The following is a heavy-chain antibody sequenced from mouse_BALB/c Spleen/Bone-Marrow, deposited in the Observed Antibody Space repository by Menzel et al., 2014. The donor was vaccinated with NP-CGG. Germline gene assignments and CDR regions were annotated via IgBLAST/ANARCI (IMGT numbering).Heavy chain of an antibody. D-gene: IGHD1-2*01. Sequence: EVKLMESGGGLVQPGGSLKLSCAASGFDFSRHWMSWVRQAPGKGLEWIGEVNPDSNTINYTPSLKDKFIISRDNAKNTLYLQMSKVRSEDTALYYCARLGYYGSFAYWGQGTLVTVSA. J-gene: IGHJ3*01. CDR3: ARLGYYGSFAY. CDR2: VNPDSNTI. CDR1: GFDFSRHW. V-gene: IGHV4-1*02.